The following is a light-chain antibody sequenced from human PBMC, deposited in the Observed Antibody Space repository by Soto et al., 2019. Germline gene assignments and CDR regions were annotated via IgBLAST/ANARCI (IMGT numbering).Light chain of an antibody. Sequence: QSVLTQPRSVSGSPGQSVTISCTGTSSDVGGYNYVSWYQQHPGKAPKLMIYDVSKRPSGVPDCFSGSKSGNTASLTISGLQAEDEADYYSCSYAGSYNVFGGGTKLTVL. CDR3: CSYAGSYNV. J-gene: IGLJ2*01. CDR1: SSDVGGYNY. CDR2: DVS. V-gene: IGLV2-11*01.